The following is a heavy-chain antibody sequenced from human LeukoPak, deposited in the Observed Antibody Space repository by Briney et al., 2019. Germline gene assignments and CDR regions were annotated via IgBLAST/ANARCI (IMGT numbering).Heavy chain of an antibody. CDR2: IYYSGST. D-gene: IGHD2-2*01. CDR1: GGSISSYY. Sequence: PSETLSLTCTVSGGSISSYYWSWIRQPPGKGLEGIGYIYYSGSTNYNPSLKSRVTISGDTSKNQFSLKLSSVTAADTAVYYCARLPRYCSSTSCYFDYFDYWGQGTLVTVSS. V-gene: IGHV4-59*08. J-gene: IGHJ4*02. CDR3: ARLPRYCSSTSCYFDYFDY.